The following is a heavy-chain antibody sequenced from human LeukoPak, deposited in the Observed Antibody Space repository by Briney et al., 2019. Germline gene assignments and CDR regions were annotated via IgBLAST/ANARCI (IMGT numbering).Heavy chain of an antibody. J-gene: IGHJ4*02. Sequence: GGSLRLSCVASGFTFSSYAMTWVRQAPGKGLEWVSLISGSGGSTYYADSVKGRFTISRDNSKNTLYLQMDSLRAEDTAVYYCAKDVRSDYFDSWGQGTLVTVSS. CDR1: GFTFSSYA. CDR3: AKDVRSDYFDS. CDR2: ISGSGGST. V-gene: IGHV3-23*01.